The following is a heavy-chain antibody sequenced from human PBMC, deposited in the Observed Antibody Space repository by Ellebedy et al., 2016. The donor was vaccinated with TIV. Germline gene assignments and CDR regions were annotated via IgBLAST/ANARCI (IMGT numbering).Heavy chain of an antibody. D-gene: IGHD3-22*01. CDR2: INPTTGNS. CDR3: ARGDNYYYDSSGYYYTY. CDR1: GYTFTSYY. Sequence: ASVKVSCKASGYTFTSYYFYWVRQAPGQGLEWMGIINPTTGNSNYAQKFQGRVTMTRDMSTSTVYMELSSLRSEDTAVYYCARGDNYYYDSSGYYYTYWGQGTLVTVSS. V-gene: IGHV1-46*01. J-gene: IGHJ4*02.